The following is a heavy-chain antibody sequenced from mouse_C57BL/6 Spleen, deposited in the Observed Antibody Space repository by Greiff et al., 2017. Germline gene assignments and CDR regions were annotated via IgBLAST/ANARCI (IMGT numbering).Heavy chain of an antibody. CDR1: GYAFSSYW. CDR3: ARRGGTGYYFDY. Sequence: QVQLQQSGAELVKPGASVKISCKASGYAFSSYWMNWVKQRPGKGLAWIGQIYPGDGDTNYNGKFKGKATLTADKSSSTAYMQLSSLTSEDSAVYFCARRGGTGYYFDYWGQGTTLTVSS. CDR2: IYPGDGDT. V-gene: IGHV1-80*01. J-gene: IGHJ2*01. D-gene: IGHD4-1*01.